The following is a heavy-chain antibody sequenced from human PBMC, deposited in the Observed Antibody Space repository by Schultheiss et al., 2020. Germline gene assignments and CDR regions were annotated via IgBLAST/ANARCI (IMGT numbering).Heavy chain of an antibody. D-gene: IGHD3-3*02. Sequence: SETLSLTCTVSGGSISSSSYYWGWIRQPPGKGLEWIGSIYYSGSTYYNPSLKSRVTISVDTSKNQFSLKLSSVTAADTAVYYCARGISPFDPWGQGTLVTVSS. CDR1: GGSISSSSYY. CDR2: IYYSGST. J-gene: IGHJ5*02. CDR3: ARGISPFDP. V-gene: IGHV4-39*07.